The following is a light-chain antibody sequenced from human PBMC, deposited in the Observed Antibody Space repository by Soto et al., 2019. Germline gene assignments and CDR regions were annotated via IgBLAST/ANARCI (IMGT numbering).Light chain of an antibody. CDR1: QNVNSN. Sequence: ELVWTQSRGTLSLSRGERATLSCRTSQNVNSNFFAWYQQKPGQAPRLLIYGASTRATGIPARFSGSGSGTEFTLTISSLQSEDFAVYYCQQYNNWPLTFGGGTKVDIK. V-gene: IGKV3-15*01. J-gene: IGKJ4*01. CDR2: GAS. CDR3: QQYNNWPLT.